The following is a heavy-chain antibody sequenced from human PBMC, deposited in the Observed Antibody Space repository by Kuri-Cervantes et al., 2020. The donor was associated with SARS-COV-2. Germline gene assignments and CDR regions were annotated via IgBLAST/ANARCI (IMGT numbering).Heavy chain of an antibody. J-gene: IGHJ5*02. V-gene: IGHV3-11*03. CDR2: ISSGSSYT. Sequence: GESLKISCAASGFTFSDYYMSWIRQAPGKGLEWVSYISSGSSYTNYADSVKGRFTISRDNAKNSLYLQMNSLRAEDTAVYYCARHPYYDFWSGYTEYNWFDPWGQGTLVTVSS. CDR1: GFTFSDYY. CDR3: ARHPYYDFWSGYTEYNWFDP. D-gene: IGHD3-3*01.